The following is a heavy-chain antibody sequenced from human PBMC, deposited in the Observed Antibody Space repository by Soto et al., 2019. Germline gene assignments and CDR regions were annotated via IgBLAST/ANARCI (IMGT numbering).Heavy chain of an antibody. J-gene: IGHJ5*02. V-gene: IGHV4-61*01. CDR1: DGSVSSGIYY. D-gene: IGHD1-26*01. CDR3: AVLKWDWFDP. Sequence: TSETLSLTCRVSDGSVSSGIYYWSWIRQPPGKGLEWIGYIHYSGSARYNPSLKSRVTMSVDTSKNQFSLRLSSVTTADTAVYYCAVLKWDWFDPWGQGTLVPVSS. CDR2: IHYSGSA.